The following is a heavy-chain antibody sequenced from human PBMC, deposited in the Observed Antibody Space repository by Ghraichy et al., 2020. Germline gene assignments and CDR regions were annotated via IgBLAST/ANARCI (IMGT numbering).Heavy chain of an antibody. CDR3: AGALVGATNRLDY. CDR2: IHTNTGNP. CDR1: RYTLTTYF. J-gene: IGHJ4*02. V-gene: IGHV7-4-1*02. D-gene: IGHD1-26*01. Sequence: ASVKVSCKASRYTLTTYFINWVRQAPGQGPEWMGWIHTNTGNPMYAQAFRRRFVFSLDTSLTTAYLQINSLQADDTAVYYCAGALVGATNRLDYWGQGSLVTVSS.